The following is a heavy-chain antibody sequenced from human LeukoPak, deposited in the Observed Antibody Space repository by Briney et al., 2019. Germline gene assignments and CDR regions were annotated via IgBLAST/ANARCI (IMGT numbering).Heavy chain of an antibody. J-gene: IGHJ4*02. CDR3: ARSLSSRFSGPRRPYYFDS. V-gene: IGHV3-23*01. CDR2: ISSSGGST. Sequence: GGSLRLSCAASGFTFSSYAMSWVRQAPGKGLQWVSGISSSGGSTYYVDSVKGRFTISTDNSKNTLYLQMNSLRAEDTAVYYCARSLSSRFSGPRRPYYFDSWGQGTLVAVSS. CDR1: GFTFSSYA. D-gene: IGHD3-16*02.